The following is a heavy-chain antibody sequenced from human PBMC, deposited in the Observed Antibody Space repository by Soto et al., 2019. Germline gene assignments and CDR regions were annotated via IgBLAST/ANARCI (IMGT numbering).Heavy chain of an antibody. CDR1: GYTFTGYS. V-gene: IGHV1-2*02. J-gene: IGHJ5*02. D-gene: IGHD1-7*01. Sequence: ASVKVCCKASGYTFTGYSMHWVRQAPGQGLEWMGWINPNSGGTNYAQKFQGRVTMTRDTSISTAYMELSRLRSDDTAVYYCARDTSLELWFDPWGQGTLVTSPQ. CDR3: ARDTSLELWFDP. CDR2: INPNSGGT.